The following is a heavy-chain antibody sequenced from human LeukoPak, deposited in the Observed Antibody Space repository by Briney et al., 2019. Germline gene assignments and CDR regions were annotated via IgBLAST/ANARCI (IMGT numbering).Heavy chain of an antibody. CDR2: ISGSGGST. V-gene: IGHV3-23*01. CDR3: AKGYGYSYGLDYFDY. D-gene: IGHD5-18*01. CDR1: GFTFSDYY. J-gene: IGHJ4*02. Sequence: GGSLRLSCAASGFTFSDYYMSWIRQAPGKGLEWVSAISGSGGSTYYADSVKGRFTISRDNSKNTLYLQMNSLRAEDTAVYYCAKGYGYSYGLDYFDYWGQGTLVTVSS.